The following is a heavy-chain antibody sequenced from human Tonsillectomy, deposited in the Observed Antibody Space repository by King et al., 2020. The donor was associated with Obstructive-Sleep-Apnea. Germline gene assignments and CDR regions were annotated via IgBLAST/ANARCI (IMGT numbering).Heavy chain of an antibody. D-gene: IGHD3-10*01. CDR2: TSHDGGTK. CDR3: ARTRPGGYYFDY. Sequence: VQLVESGGGVVQPGRSLRLSCAASGFTFSSYAMHWVRQAPGKGLEWVAVTSHDGGTKDYGDSVKGRFTISTDNSKNTLYLQMNGLRAEDTAVYFCARTRPGGYYFDYWGQGTLVTVSS. J-gene: IGHJ4*02. CDR1: GFTFSSYA. V-gene: IGHV3-30*04.